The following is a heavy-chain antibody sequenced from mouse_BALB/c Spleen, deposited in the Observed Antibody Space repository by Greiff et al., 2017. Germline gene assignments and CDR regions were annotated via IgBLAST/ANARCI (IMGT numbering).Heavy chain of an antibody. CDR1: GFTFSDYY. V-gene: IGHV5-4*02. J-gene: IGHJ4*01. D-gene: IGHD2-4*01. Sequence: EVQGVESGGGLVKPGGSLKLSCAASGFTFSDYYMYWVRQTPEKRLEWVATISDGGSYTYYPDSVKGRFTISRDNAKNNLYLQMSSLKSEDTAMYYCARVYYEGMDYWGQGTSVTVSS. CDR2: ISDGGSYT. CDR3: ARVYYEGMDY.